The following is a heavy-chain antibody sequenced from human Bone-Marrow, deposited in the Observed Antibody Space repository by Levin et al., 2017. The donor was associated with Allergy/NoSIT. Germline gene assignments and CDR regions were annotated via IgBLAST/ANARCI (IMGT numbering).Heavy chain of an antibody. CDR2: ISSSGSTI. CDR3: AREKPKLLSYYYYGMDG. Sequence: GGSLRLSCAASGFTFSSYEMNWVRQAPGKGLEWVSYISSSGSTIYYADSVKGRFTISRDNAKNSLYLQMNSLRAEDTAVYYCAREKPKLLSYYYYGMDGWGQGTTVTVSS. V-gene: IGHV3-48*03. D-gene: IGHD2-2*01. CDR1: GFTFSSYE. J-gene: IGHJ6*02.